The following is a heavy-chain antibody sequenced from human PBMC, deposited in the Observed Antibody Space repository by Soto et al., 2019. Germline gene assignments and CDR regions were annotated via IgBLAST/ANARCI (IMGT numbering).Heavy chain of an antibody. CDR1: GGSITSGNSYS. V-gene: IGHV4-30-2*01. J-gene: IGHJ5*02. CDR2: TSQTGAT. D-gene: IGHD3-10*01. CDR3: ARAVSPYFGTWFDP. Sequence: SETLSLTCAVSGGSITSGNSYSWAWIRQPPGRGLEWIGSTSQTGATSYNPSLKSRVSVSLDKSKNQFSLRLSSVTAADMAVYYCARAVSPYFGTWFDPWGQGTLVTVS.